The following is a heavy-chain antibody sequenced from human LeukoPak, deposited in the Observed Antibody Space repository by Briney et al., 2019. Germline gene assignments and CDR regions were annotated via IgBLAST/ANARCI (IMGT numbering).Heavy chain of an antibody. Sequence: GGSLRLSCAASGFSVSTNYMAWGRQAPGKGLEWVSIMYSGGATYYVDSVKGRFTLSRDTSKNALFLQMNSLRAEDTAVYFCARYSFQFTNSPLYHDAFDIWGQGMMVTVSS. J-gene: IGHJ3*02. D-gene: IGHD2-2*01. CDR1: GFSVSTNY. CDR2: MYSGGAT. V-gene: IGHV3-66*01. CDR3: ARYSFQFTNSPLYHDAFDI.